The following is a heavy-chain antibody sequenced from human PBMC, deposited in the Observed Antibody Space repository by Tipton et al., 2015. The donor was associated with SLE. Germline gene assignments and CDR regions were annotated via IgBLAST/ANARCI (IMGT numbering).Heavy chain of an antibody. J-gene: IGHJ6*02. V-gene: IGHV3-7*03. D-gene: IGHD3-3*01. Sequence: SLRLSCAASGFTFSSYWMSWVRQAPGKGLEWVANIKQDGSEKYYVDSVKGRFTISRDNAKNSLYLQMNSLRAEDTAVYYCARAPNFHDSYYYYYGMDVWGQGTTVTVSS. CDR3: ARAPNFHDSYYYYYGMDV. CDR2: IKQDGSEK. CDR1: GFTFSSYW.